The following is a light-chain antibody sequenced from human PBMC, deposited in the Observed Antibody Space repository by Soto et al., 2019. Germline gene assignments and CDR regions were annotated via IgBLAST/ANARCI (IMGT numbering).Light chain of an antibody. CDR3: QQYGRFLT. Sequence: DIQMTQSPSTLSASVGDRVTITCRASQSIDTALAWYQQKPGKAPNLLIYRASNLESGVPSRFSASGSGTEFTLAISSLQPDEFENYYCQQYGRFLTFGQGTKLELK. V-gene: IGKV1-5*03. J-gene: IGKJ2*01. CDR2: RAS. CDR1: QSIDTA.